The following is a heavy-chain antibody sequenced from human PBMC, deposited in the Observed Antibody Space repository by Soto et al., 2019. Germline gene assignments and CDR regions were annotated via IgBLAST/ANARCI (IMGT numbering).Heavy chain of an antibody. V-gene: IGHV3-74*01. Sequence: GGSLRLSCAASGFTLSRYWMHWVRQAPGKGLVWVSHINTDGSSTTYADSVKGRFAISRDNAKNTLYLQMNSLRAEDTAVYYCARTGYYYDTRGYDFDYWGQGTLVTVSS. CDR1: GFTLSRYW. D-gene: IGHD3-22*01. CDR3: ARTGYYYDTRGYDFDY. J-gene: IGHJ4*02. CDR2: INTDGSST.